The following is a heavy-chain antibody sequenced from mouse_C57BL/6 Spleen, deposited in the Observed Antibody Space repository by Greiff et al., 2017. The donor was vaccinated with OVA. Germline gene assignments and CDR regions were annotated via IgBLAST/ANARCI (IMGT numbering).Heavy chain of an antibody. CDR2: INPNYGTT. CDR3: ARWGYYGSSGYFDV. Sequence: EVHLVESGPELVKPGASVKISCKASGYSFTDYNMNWVKQSNGKSLEWIGVINPNYGTTSYNQKFKGKATLTVDQSSSTAYMQLNSLTSEDSAVYYCARWGYYGSSGYFDVWGTGTTVTVSS. V-gene: IGHV1-39*01. D-gene: IGHD1-1*01. CDR1: GYSFTDYN. J-gene: IGHJ1*03.